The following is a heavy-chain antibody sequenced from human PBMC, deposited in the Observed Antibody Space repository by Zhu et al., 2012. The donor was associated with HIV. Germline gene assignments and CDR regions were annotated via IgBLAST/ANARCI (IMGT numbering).Heavy chain of an antibody. D-gene: IGHD1-7*01. Sequence: EVHLVESGGGLVQPGGSLRLSCAASGFTFNNYWMSWVRQAPGKGLEWVASIKDDGSEKFYVDSVKGRFTISRDNAKSSLFLQMNILRAEDTAVYYCAPLNWHLPYYFNYWGQGTLVTVSS. CDR2: IKDDGSEK. CDR3: APLNWHLPYYFNY. J-gene: IGHJ4*02. CDR1: GFTFNNYW. V-gene: IGHV3-7*01.